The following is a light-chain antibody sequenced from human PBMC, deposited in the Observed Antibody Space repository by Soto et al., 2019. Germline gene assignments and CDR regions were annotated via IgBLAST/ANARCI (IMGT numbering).Light chain of an antibody. CDR1: QSISSW. CDR2: DAS. CDR3: QQYDTYLWT. J-gene: IGKJ1*01. V-gene: IGKV1-5*01. Sequence: DIQMTQSPSTLSASVGDRATITCRASQSISSWLAWYQQKPGKAPKLLIYDASTLQRGVPSRFSGSESGTEFTLTISSLQPDDFATYYCQQYDTYLWTFGQGTKVDI.